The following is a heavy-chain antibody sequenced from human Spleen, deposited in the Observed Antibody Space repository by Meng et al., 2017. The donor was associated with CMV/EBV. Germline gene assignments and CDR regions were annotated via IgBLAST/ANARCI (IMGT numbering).Heavy chain of an antibody. J-gene: IGHJ4*02. D-gene: IGHD3-10*01. Sequence: VQLQQWGTGLLKPSETLSLTCAVYGGSFSGYYWSWIRQPPGKGLEWIGEINHSGSTNYNPSLKSRVTISVDTSKNQFSLKLSSVTAADTAVYYCARGGRITMVRGVRGFDYWGQGTLVTVSS. CDR3: ARGGRITMVRGVRGFDY. CDR1: GGSFSGYY. V-gene: IGHV4-34*01. CDR2: INHSGST.